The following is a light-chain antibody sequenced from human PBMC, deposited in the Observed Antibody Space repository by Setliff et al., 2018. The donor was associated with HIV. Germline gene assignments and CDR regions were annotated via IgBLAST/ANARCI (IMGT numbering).Light chain of an antibody. V-gene: IGLV2-23*02. J-gene: IGLJ1*01. CDR1: SSDVGNYNL. CDR2: EVS. Sequence: LAQPASVSGSPGQSITLSCTGTSSDVGNYNLVSWYQQHPGKAPKLMIYEVSKRPSGVSNRFSGSKSGNTASLTISGLQAEDEADYYCCSYAGSSTYVFGTGTKVTVL. CDR3: CSYAGSSTYV.